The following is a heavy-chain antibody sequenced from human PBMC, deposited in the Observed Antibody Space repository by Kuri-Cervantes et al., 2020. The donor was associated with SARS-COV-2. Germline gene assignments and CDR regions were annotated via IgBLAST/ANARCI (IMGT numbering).Heavy chain of an antibody. CDR3: ARIPYSYGSPFDYYGMDV. D-gene: IGHD5-18*01. V-gene: IGHV3-33*08. Sequence: GGSLRLSCAASGFTVSSNYMSWVRQAPGKGLEWVAVIWYDGSNKYYADSVKGRFTISRDNSKNTLYLQMNSLRAEDTAVYYCARIPYSYGSPFDYYGMDVWGQGTTVTVSS. CDR1: GFTVSSNY. J-gene: IGHJ6*02. CDR2: IWYDGSNK.